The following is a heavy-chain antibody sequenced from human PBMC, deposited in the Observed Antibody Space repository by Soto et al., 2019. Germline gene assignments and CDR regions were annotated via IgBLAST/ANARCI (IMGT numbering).Heavy chain of an antibody. CDR1: GFTFRSYG. V-gene: IGHV3-33*01. J-gene: IGHJ6*02. CDR3: APDRLVPFGYGMDV. CDR2: IWFDGSKK. Sequence: QMQLVESGGGVVQPGRSLRLSCAASGFTFRSYGIHWVRQAPGKGLEWVALIWFDGSKKYYVDSVKGRFAVSRDNSKNTLYLQMNTLRVEDTPVYYCAPDRLVPFGYGMDVWGQGTTVTVSS. D-gene: IGHD2-2*01.